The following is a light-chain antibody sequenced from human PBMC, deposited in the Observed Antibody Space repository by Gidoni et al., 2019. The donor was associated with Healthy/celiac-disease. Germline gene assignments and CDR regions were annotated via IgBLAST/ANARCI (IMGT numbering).Light chain of an antibody. J-gene: IGKJ4*01. V-gene: IGKV4-1*01. CDR2: WAS. CDR1: QSVLYSSNNKNY. Sequence: DIVMTQSPDSLAVSLGERATINCKSSQSVLYSSNNKNYLAWYQQKPGQHPKLLIYWASTRESGVPDRFSGSGSGTDFTLTISSLQAEDVAVYYCQQYYSTPAHFGGXTKVEIK. CDR3: QQYYSTPAH.